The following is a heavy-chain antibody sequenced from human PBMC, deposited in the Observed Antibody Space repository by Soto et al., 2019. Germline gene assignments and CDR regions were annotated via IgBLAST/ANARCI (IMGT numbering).Heavy chain of an antibody. CDR3: AREDRDRETGLVPAAIDGMDV. V-gene: IGHV1-69*08. CDR2: IIPIFGIA. CDR1: GGTFSRYS. D-gene: IGHD2-2*01. Sequence: QVQLVQSGAEVKKPGSSVKVACKASGGTFSRYSITWVRQAPGHGLDWLGRIIPIFGIASYAQKFQGRVTITADESPSTAYMELSSLRSDDTAVYYCAREDRDRETGLVPAAIDGMDVWGQGTTVTVSS. J-gene: IGHJ6*02.